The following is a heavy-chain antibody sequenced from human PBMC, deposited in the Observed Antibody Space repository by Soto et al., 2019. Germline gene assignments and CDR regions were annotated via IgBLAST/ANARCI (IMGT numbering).Heavy chain of an antibody. V-gene: IGHV3-15*07. Sequence: GGSLRLSCAASGFTFSNAWMNWVRQAPGKGLEWVGRIKSKTDGGTTDYAAPVKGRFTISRDDSKNTLYLQMNSLRAEDTAVYYCAREGSLVPAPSNYYGMDVWGQGTTVTVSS. CDR1: GFTFSNAW. CDR3: AREGSLVPAPSNYYGMDV. D-gene: IGHD2-2*01. J-gene: IGHJ6*02. CDR2: IKSKTDGGTT.